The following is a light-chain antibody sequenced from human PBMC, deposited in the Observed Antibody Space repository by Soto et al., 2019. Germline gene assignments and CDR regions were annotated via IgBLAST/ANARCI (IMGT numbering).Light chain of an antibody. V-gene: IGKV3-15*01. CDR3: QQYNNWPWT. CDR2: GAS. Sequence: EILMTQSPDTLSVSPGERATLSCRASQSVSSNLAWYQQKLGQAPRLLIYGASTRATSFPARFSGSGSGTDFTLTISSLQSEDFAVYYCQQYNNWPWTFGQGTKVDIK. CDR1: QSVSSN. J-gene: IGKJ1*01.